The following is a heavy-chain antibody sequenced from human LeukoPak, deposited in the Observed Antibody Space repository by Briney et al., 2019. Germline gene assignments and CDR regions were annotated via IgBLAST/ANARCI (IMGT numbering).Heavy chain of an antibody. D-gene: IGHD3-10*01. CDR1: GYTFTSYG. J-gene: IGHJ4*02. CDR3: ARVLRTGWYYGSGSYLAY. Sequence: ASVKVSCKASGYTFTSYGISWVRQAPGQGLEWMGWISAYNGKTNYAQKLQGRVTMTTDTSTSTAYMELRSLRSDDTAVYYCARVLRTGWYYGSGSYLAYWGQGTLVTVSS. CDR2: ISAYNGKT. V-gene: IGHV1-18*01.